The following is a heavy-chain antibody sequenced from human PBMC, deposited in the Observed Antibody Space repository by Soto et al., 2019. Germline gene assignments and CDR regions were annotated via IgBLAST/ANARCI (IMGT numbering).Heavy chain of an antibody. Sequence: DVQLVESGGDLVQPGRSLRLSCAASGFTFDDYAMHWVRQAPGKGLEWVSSISWNSNSIVSADSVKGRFSISRDNAKSSLYLQMNSLRTEDTALYYCAKPRTFFTATDAFDVWGQGTMVTVSS. J-gene: IGHJ3*01. V-gene: IGHV3-9*01. CDR3: AKPRTFFTATDAFDV. CDR2: ISWNSNSI. CDR1: GFTFDDYA. D-gene: IGHD1-7*01.